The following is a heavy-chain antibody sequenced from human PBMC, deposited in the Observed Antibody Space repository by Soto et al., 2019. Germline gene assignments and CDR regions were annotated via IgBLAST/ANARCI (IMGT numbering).Heavy chain of an antibody. D-gene: IGHD3-22*01. CDR1: GFTFSSYS. V-gene: IGHV3-21*01. CDR3: ARAPLTYYYDSSGPRGGYFQH. J-gene: IGHJ1*01. CDR2: ISSSSSYI. Sequence: GGSLRLSCAASGFTFSSYSMNWVRQAPGKGLEWVSSISSSSSYIYYADSVKGRFTISRDNAKNSLYLQMNSLRAEDTAVYYCARAPLTYYYDSSGPRGGYFQHWGQGTLVTVSS.